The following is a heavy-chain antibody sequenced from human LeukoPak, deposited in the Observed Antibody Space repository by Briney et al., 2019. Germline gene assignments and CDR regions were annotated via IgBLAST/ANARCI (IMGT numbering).Heavy chain of an antibody. CDR3: ARVRYGNYFDY. Sequence: GSLRLSCAASGFTFSDYYMSWIRQAPGKGLEWVSYISSSGSTIYYADSVKGRFTISRDNAKNSLYLQMSSLRAEDTAVCYCARVRYGNYFDYWGQGTLVTVSS. V-gene: IGHV3-11*04. J-gene: IGHJ4*02. CDR2: ISSSGSTI. CDR1: GFTFSDYY. D-gene: IGHD3-10*01.